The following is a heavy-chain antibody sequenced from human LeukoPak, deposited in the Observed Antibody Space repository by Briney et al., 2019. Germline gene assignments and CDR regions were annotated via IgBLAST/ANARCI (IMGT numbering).Heavy chain of an antibody. CDR1: GFTFSSYA. J-gene: IGHJ4*02. CDR3: AKDGSGSYYSSSKYFDY. Sequence: HPGGSLRLSCAASGFTFSSYAMSWVRQAPGKGLEWVSGISGSGGSTYNADSAKGRFTISRDKSKNTLYLQMNSLRAEDTAVYYCAKDGSGSYYSSSKYFDYWGQGTLVTVSS. V-gene: IGHV3-23*01. D-gene: IGHD1-26*01. CDR2: ISGSGGST.